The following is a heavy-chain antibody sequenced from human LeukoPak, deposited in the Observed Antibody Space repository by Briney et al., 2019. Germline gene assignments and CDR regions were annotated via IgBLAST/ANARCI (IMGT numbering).Heavy chain of an antibody. Sequence: GGSLRLSCAASGFTFSSHWMHWVRQAPGKGLVWVSRINRDGSSARYVDSVKGRFTISRDNAKNTLYLQLDSLKAEDTAVYYCARDPEWLLWKGLDYWGQGTLVTVSS. D-gene: IGHD3-3*01. CDR2: INRDGSSA. J-gene: IGHJ4*02. V-gene: IGHV3-74*01. CDR3: ARDPEWLLWKGLDY. CDR1: GFTFSSHW.